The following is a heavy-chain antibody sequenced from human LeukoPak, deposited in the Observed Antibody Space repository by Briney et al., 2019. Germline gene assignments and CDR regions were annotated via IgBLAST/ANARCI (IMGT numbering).Heavy chain of an antibody. CDR1: GGSISSYY. CDR3: ARDATGANWYFDL. J-gene: IGHJ2*01. D-gene: IGHD2-15*01. Sequence: PSETLSLTCTVSGGSISSYYWSWIRQPPGKGLEWIGNIYYSGSTNYNSSLKSRVTISIDRSKNQFSLKLNSVTVADTAVYYCARDATGANWYFDLWGRGTLVTVSS. V-gene: IGHV4-59*01. CDR2: IYYSGST.